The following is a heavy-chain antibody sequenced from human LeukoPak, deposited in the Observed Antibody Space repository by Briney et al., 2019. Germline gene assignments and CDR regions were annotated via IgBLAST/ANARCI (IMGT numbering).Heavy chain of an antibody. V-gene: IGHV4-34*01. Sequence: ASETLSLTCAVYGGSFSGYYWSWIRQPPGKGLEWIGEINHSGSTNYNPSLKSRVTISVDTSKNQFSLKLSSVTAADTAVYYCARGWGIADRGGYFDYWGQGTLVTVSS. CDR2: INHSGST. CDR1: GGSFSGYY. D-gene: IGHD6-13*01. CDR3: ARGWGIADRGGYFDY. J-gene: IGHJ4*02.